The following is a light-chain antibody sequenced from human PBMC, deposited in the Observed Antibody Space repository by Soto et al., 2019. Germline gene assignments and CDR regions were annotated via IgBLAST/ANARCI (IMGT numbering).Light chain of an antibody. CDR1: QSVSSY. Sequence: EILMTQSPATLSVSPGERVTLSCRASQSVSSYLAWYQQKPGQPPRLLIYGASTRATGIPARFSGSGSGTAFTLTISSLPSEDFAVYYCQQYNNWPRTFGQGTKVDIK. CDR3: QQYNNWPRT. CDR2: GAS. V-gene: IGKV3-15*01. J-gene: IGKJ1*01.